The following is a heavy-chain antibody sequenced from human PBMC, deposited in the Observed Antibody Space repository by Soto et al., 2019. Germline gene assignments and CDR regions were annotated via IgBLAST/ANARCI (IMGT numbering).Heavy chain of an antibody. J-gene: IGHJ4*02. CDR1: GFNFSTYI. V-gene: IGHV3-48*01. CDR2: ISSSSTI. Sequence: GGSLILSCAASGFNFSTYIMNWVRQAPGKGLEWVSSISSSSTIYYADSVKGRFTISRDNVQNSLYLQMHSLRAEDTAVYYCARERGSGWTFDYWGQGTLVTVSS. CDR3: ARERGSGWTFDY. D-gene: IGHD6-19*01.